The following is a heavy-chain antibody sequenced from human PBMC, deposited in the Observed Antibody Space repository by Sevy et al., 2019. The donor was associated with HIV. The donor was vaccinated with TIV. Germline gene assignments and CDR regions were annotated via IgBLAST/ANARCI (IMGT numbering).Heavy chain of an antibody. Sequence: GGSLRLSCAASGFTFSSNAMSWVRQAPGKGLEWVSTIGGTGANTYYADSVKGWFTISRDISKNTLYLQMNSLRVEDTAVYYCAKDQDSSDYYDAFDIWGQGTMVTVSS. CDR3: AKDQDSSDYYDAFDI. CDR2: IGGTGANT. V-gene: IGHV3-23*01. CDR1: GFTFSSNA. J-gene: IGHJ3*02. D-gene: IGHD3-22*01.